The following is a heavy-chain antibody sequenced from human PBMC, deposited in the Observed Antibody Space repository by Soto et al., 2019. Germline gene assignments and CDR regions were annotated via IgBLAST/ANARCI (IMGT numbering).Heavy chain of an antibody. V-gene: IGHV3-33*01. CDR2: IWYDGSNK. CDR1: GFTFTNYG. CDR3: ARVEYSSSPIDH. Sequence: QVQLVESGGGVVQPGRSLRLSCAASGFTFTNYGIDWVRQAPGKGLEWVAVIWYDGSNKYYADSVKGRFTIFRDNSKNTVYLQMNTLRAEDTAVYYCARVEYSSSPIDHWGQGTLVTVSS. D-gene: IGHD6-6*01. J-gene: IGHJ5*02.